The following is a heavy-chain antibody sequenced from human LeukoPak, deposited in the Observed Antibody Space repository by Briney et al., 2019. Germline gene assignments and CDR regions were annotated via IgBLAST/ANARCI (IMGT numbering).Heavy chain of an antibody. V-gene: IGHV4-61*02. CDR1: GGSISSGSYY. CDR3: ARIPTVTTWWEAFDI. Sequence: MPSETLSLTCTVSGGSISSGSYYWSWIRQPAGKGLEWIGRIYTSGSTNYNPSLKSRVTISVDTSKNQFSLKLSSVTAADTAVYCCARIPTVTTWWEAFDIWGQGTMVTVSS. CDR2: IYTSGST. D-gene: IGHD4-17*01. J-gene: IGHJ3*02.